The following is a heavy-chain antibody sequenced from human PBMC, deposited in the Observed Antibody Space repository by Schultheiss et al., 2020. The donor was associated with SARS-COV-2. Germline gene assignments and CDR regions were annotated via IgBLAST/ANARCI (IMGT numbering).Heavy chain of an antibody. V-gene: IGHV3-30*03. Sequence: GESLKISCAASGFTFSSYSMNWVRQAPGKGLEWVAVISYDGSNKYYADSVKGRFTISRDNSKNTLYLQMDSLRVEDTAVYYYARFNYGPPHYYYAMDVWGQGTTVTVSS. CDR1: GFTFSSYS. CDR3: ARFNYGPPHYYYAMDV. CDR2: ISYDGSNK. D-gene: IGHD3-10*01. J-gene: IGHJ6*02.